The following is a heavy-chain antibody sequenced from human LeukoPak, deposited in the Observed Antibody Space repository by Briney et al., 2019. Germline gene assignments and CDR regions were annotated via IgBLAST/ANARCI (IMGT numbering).Heavy chain of an antibody. CDR1: GFIFSNYW. CDR2: IKQDGSEK. CDR3: VRMTYYFDP. J-gene: IGHJ4*02. Sequence: GGSLRLSCAPSGFIFSNYWMSWVRQAPGKGLEWVANIKQDGSEKYCVDSVKGRFTISRDNAKNSLYLQMNSLRAEDTALYYCVRMTYYFDPWGQGILVTVSS. V-gene: IGHV3-7*01.